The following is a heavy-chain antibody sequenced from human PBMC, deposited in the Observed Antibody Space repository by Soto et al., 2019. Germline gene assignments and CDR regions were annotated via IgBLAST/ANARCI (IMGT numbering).Heavy chain of an antibody. Sequence: GASVKVSCKASGFTFTSSAVQWVRQARGQRLEWIGWIVVGSGNTNYAQKFQERVTITRDMSTSTAYMELSSLRSEDTAVYYCAATYSGYDYPYYYYGMDVWGQGTTVTVS. D-gene: IGHD5-12*01. CDR1: GFTFTSSA. CDR2: IVVGSGNT. J-gene: IGHJ6*02. CDR3: AATYSGYDYPYYYYGMDV. V-gene: IGHV1-58*01.